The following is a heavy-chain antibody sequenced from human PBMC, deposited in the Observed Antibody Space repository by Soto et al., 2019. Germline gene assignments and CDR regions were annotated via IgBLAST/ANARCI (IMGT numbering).Heavy chain of an antibody. D-gene: IGHD2-8*01. CDR2: ISSNGHST. CDR1: GFTFSNYA. J-gene: IGHJ4*02. V-gene: IGHV3-64*01. Sequence: EVQLVESGGGLVQPGGSLRLSCAASGFTFSNYAMHWVRQAPGKGLEYVSTISSNGHSTDYANSVKGRFTISRDNSMNTLNLQMACVGSNDMAVYYSASSSNGYHFDSWGQGTLVTVSS. CDR3: ASSSNGYHFDS.